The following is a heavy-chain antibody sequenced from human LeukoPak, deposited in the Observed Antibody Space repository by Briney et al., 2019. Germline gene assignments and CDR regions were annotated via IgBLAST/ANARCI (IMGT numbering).Heavy chain of an antibody. Sequence: GGSLRLPCAASGFTFSSYAMSWVRQAPGKGLEWVSVISGSGGSTYYADSVKGRFTISRDNSKNTLYLQMNSLRAEDTAVYYCAKXPRXWEYSYYYGMDDWGQGTTVTVSS. CDR2: ISGSGGST. CDR1: GFTFSSYA. D-gene: IGHD6-6*01. J-gene: IGHJ6*02. CDR3: AKXPRXWEYSYYYGMDD. V-gene: IGHV3-23*01.